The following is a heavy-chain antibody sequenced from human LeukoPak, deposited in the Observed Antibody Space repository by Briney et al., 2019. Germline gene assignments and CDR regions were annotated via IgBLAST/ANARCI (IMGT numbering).Heavy chain of an antibody. CDR2: ISAYNGNT. D-gene: IGHD3-22*01. V-gene: IGHV1-18*01. CDR3: ARDRGWGSSGYYHPVDY. Sequence: ASVKVSCKASGYTFTSYGISWVRQAPGQGLERMGWISAYNGNTNYAQKLQGRVTMTTDTSTSTAYMELRSLRSDDTAVYYCARDRGWGSSGYYHPVDYWGQGTLVTVSS. J-gene: IGHJ4*02. CDR1: GYTFTSYG.